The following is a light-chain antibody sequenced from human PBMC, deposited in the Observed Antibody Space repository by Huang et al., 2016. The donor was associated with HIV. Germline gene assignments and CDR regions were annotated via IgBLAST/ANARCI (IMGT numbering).Light chain of an antibody. V-gene: IGKV3-11*01. J-gene: IGKJ3*01. CDR2: DTS. CDR1: QSVSSS. CDR3: QQRSNWPLFT. Sequence: EIVLTQSPATLSLSPGERATLSCKASQSVSSSLAWYHQKPGQAPRLLIYDTSNRATGIPARFSGSESGTDFTLTISSLEPEYFAVYFCQQRSNWPLFTFGPGTKVDIK.